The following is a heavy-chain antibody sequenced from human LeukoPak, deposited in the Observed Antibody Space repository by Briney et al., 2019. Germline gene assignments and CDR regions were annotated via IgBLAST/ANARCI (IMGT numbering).Heavy chain of an antibody. CDR3: ARGPYGSGSYPRFDY. J-gene: IGHJ4*02. D-gene: IGHD3-10*01. Sequence: GESLKISCKGSGYSFTSYWIGWVRQMPGKGLEWMGIIYPGDSDTRYSPSFQGQVTISADKSISTAYLQWSSLKASDTAMYYCARGPYGSGSYPRFDYWGQGTLVTVSS. CDR1: GYSFTSYW. V-gene: IGHV5-51*01. CDR2: IYPGDSDT.